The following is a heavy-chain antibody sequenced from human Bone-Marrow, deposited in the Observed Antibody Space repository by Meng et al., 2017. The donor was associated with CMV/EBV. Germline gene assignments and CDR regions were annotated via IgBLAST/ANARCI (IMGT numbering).Heavy chain of an antibody. V-gene: IGHV3-21*01. CDR2: ISSSSSYI. Sequence: GESLKISCAASGFTFSSYSMNWVRQAPGKGLEWVSSISSSSSYIYYADSVKGRFTISRDNAKNSLYLQMNSLRAEDTAVYYCARGVRERRFLEWGVGTNYLDYWGQGTLVTVSS. CDR3: ARGVRERRFLEWGVGTNYLDY. D-gene: IGHD3-3*01. CDR1: GFTFSSYS. J-gene: IGHJ4*02.